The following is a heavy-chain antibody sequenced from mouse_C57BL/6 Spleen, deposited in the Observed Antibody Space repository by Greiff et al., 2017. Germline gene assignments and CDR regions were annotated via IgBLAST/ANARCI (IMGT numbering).Heavy chain of an antibody. J-gene: IGHJ4*01. V-gene: IGHV2-5*01. Sequence: QVQLQQSGPGLVQPSQSLSITCTVSGFSLTSYGVHWVRQSPGKGLEWLGVIWRGGSTDYNAAFMSRLSITKDNSKSQVFFKMNSLQADDTAIYYCAKSVIYYDSYAMDYWGQRTSVTVSS. CDR3: AKSVIYYDSYAMDY. CDR2: IWRGGST. D-gene: IGHD2-4*01. CDR1: GFSLTSYG.